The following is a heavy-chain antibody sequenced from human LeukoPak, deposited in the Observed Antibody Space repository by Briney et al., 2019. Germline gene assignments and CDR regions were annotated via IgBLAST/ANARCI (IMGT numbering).Heavy chain of an antibody. CDR1: GGSISSYY. Sequence: ASETLSLTCTVSGGSISSYYWSWIRQPPGKGLEWLGYIYYSGSTNYNPSLKSRVTISVHTSKNQFSLKLSSVTAADTAVYYCARDQANYFDYWGQGTLVTVSS. J-gene: IGHJ4*02. CDR3: ARDQANYFDY. V-gene: IGHV4-59*01. CDR2: IYYSGST. D-gene: IGHD5-12*01.